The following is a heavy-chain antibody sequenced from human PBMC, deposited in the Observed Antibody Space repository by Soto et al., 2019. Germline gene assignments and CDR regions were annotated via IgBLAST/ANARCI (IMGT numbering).Heavy chain of an antibody. V-gene: IGHV3-11*01. CDR1: GFTFSDSY. Sequence: QVQLVDSGGGLVKPGGSLRLSCAASGFTFSDSYMTWIRQAPGKGLEWVSYISGGGSSIRYSDSVKGRFTISRDDGKNSLHLQMNSLRVEDTAMYYCARGNDYGRILDYCGQGTLVTVSS. J-gene: IGHJ4*02. CDR3: ARGNDYGRILDY. D-gene: IGHD1-1*01. CDR2: ISGGGSSI.